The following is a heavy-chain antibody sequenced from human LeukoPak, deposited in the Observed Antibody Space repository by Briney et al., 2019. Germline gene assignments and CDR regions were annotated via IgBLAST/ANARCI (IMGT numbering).Heavy chain of an antibody. D-gene: IGHD3-22*01. CDR2: IFHSGTT. J-gene: IGHJ4*02. CDR3: ARHSSGYYYSHKSGFDY. Sequence: KTSETLSLTCAVSRGSIFSNNWWSWVRQPPGKGLEWIGQIFHSGTTSYSPSLKSRVTISVDKSKNQFSLKLSSVTAADTAVYYCARHSSGYYYSHKSGFDYWGQGTLVTVSS. V-gene: IGHV4-4*02. CDR1: RGSIFSNNW.